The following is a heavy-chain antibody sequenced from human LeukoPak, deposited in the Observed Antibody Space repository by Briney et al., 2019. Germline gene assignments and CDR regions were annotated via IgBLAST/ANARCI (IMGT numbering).Heavy chain of an antibody. V-gene: IGHV4-30-2*01. D-gene: IGHD3-10*01. CDR2: IYHSGST. CDR1: GGSISRGGYS. Sequence: SETLSLTCAVSGGSISRGGYSWSWVRQPPGEGLECIGYIYHSGSTYYNPSLKSRVTISVDRFKNQFSRKLSSVAAADTAVYYCAGSLPWFGESSWFDPWGQGTLVTVSS. J-gene: IGHJ5*02. CDR3: AGSLPWFGESSWFDP.